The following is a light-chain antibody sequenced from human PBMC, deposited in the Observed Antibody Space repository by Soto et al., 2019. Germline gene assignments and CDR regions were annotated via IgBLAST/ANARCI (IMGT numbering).Light chain of an antibody. CDR3: QQSYSTSIT. J-gene: IGKJ5*01. Sequence: DIQMTQSPSSLSASVGDRVPITCRASQSISSYLNWYQQNPGKAPKLLIYAASSLQSGVPSRFSGSGPGTDFTLTISSLQPEDFATYYCQQSYSTSITFGQGTRLEI. CDR1: QSISSY. CDR2: AAS. V-gene: IGKV1-39*01.